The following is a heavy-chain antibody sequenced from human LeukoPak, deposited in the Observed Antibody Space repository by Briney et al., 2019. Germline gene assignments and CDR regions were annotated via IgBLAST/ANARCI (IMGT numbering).Heavy chain of an antibody. D-gene: IGHD2-2*01. CDR1: EFTFSSYG. V-gene: IGHV3-33*01. CDR2: IWYDGSNK. CDR3: ARDHCSSTSCYPYYFDY. Sequence: GGSLRLSCAASEFTFSSYGMHWVRQAPGKGLEWVAVIWYDGSNKYYADSVKGRFTISRDNAKNSLYLQMNSLRAEDTAVYYCARDHCSSTSCYPYYFDYWGQGTLVTVSS. J-gene: IGHJ4*02.